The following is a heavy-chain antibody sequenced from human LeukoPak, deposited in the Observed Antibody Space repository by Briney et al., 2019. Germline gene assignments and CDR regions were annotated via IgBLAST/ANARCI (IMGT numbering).Heavy chain of an antibody. CDR2: IYHSGST. CDR3: ARGDGIAAAGTGWFDP. J-gene: IGHJ5*02. V-gene: IGHV4-30-2*01. CDR1: GGSISSGGYY. D-gene: IGHD6-13*01. Sequence: PSETLSLTCTVSGGSISSGGYYWSWIRQPPGKGLEWIGYIYHSGSTYYNPSLKSRVTISVDRSKNQFSLKLSSVTAADTAVYYCARGDGIAAAGTGWFDPWGQGTLVTVSS.